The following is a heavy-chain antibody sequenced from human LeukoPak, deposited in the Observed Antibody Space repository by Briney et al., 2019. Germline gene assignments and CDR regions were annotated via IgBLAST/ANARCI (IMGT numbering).Heavy chain of an antibody. CDR3: ARGGDSGSYLDWFDP. D-gene: IGHD1-26*01. CDR2: IIPILGIA. V-gene: IGHV1-69*04. J-gene: IGHJ5*01. Sequence: GASVTVSFKASGGTFINYAISWVRQAPGQGLEWMGRIIPILGIANYSQKFQGRVTITADKSTSTAYMELSSLRSEDTAVYYCARGGDSGSYLDWFDPWGQGTLVTVSS. CDR1: GGTFINYA.